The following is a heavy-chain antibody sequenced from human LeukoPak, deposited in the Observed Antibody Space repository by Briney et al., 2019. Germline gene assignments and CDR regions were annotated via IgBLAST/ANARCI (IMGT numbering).Heavy chain of an antibody. CDR3: ARGRRARIAAGGY. CDR1: GYTFTSYD. V-gene: IGHV1-8*01. CDR2: MNPNSGNT. D-gene: IGHD6-13*01. J-gene: IGHJ4*02. Sequence: GASVKVSCKATGYTFTSYDINWVRQATGQGLEWMGWMNPNSGNTGYAQKFQGRVTMTRNTSISTAYMELSSLRSEDTAVYYCARGRRARIAAGGYWGQGTLVTVSS.